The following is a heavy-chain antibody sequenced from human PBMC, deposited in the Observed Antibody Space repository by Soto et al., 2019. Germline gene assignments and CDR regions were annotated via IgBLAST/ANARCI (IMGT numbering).Heavy chain of an antibody. J-gene: IGHJ5*02. D-gene: IGHD2-21*01. CDR2: ISHSGRGT. V-gene: IGHV3-23*01. Sequence: EVQLLESGGDLVQPGGSLRLSCSASGFTFSNYDMSWVRQAPGKGLAWVSAISHSGRGTYYADSVEGRFTISRDNSKNTVYLQMNSLRVEDTALYYRARVTEEHDRASSWFDPWGQGTLVTVSS. CDR1: GFTFSNYD. CDR3: ARVTEEHDRASSWFDP.